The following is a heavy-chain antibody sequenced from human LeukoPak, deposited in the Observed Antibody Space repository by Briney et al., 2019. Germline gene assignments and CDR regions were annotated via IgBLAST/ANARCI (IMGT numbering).Heavy chain of an antibody. CDR3: ARGYCSSTSCSSPGDY. Sequence: SVKVSCKASGGTFSGYAISWVRQAPGQGLEWMGGIIPIFGTANYAQKFQGRVTITADESTSTAYMELSSLRSEDTAVYYCARGYCSSTSCSSPGDYWGQGTLVTVSS. V-gene: IGHV1-69*13. CDR2: IIPIFGTA. J-gene: IGHJ4*02. CDR1: GGTFSGYA. D-gene: IGHD2-2*01.